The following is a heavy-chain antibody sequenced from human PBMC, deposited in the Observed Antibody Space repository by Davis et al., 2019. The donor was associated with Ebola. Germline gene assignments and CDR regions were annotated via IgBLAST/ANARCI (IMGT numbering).Heavy chain of an antibody. Sequence: AASVKVSCKASGYTFTSYGISWVRQAPGQGLEWTGWISAYNGNTNYAQKLQGRVTMTTDTSTSTAYMELRSLRAEDTALYYCAKDSSSSSHYYYGMDVWGKGTTVTVSS. D-gene: IGHD6-6*01. V-gene: IGHV1-18*01. CDR1: GYTFTSYG. J-gene: IGHJ6*04. CDR3: AKDSSSSSHYYYGMDV. CDR2: ISAYNGNT.